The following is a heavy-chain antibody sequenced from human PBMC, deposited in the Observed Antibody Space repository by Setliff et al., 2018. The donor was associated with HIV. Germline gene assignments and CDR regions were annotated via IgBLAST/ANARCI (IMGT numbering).Heavy chain of an antibody. J-gene: IGHJ6*04. CDR1: GGSFSGYY. V-gene: IGHV4-34*01. CDR2: INHRGST. D-gene: IGHD3-9*01. CDR3: ARGRRVGLILRYFEWKLLDV. Sequence: SETLSLTCAVYGGSFSGYYWSWTRQTPGKGLEWIGEINHRGSTNYNPSLKSRVTISVDTSKNQFSLKLSSVTAADTAVYYCARGRRVGLILRYFEWKLLDVWGKGTTVTVSA.